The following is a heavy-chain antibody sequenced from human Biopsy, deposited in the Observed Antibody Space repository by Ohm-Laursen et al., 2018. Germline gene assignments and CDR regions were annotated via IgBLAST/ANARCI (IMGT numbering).Heavy chain of an antibody. V-gene: IGHV4-31*01. CDR2: IYYSGTT. CDR1: GGSVSSGGFY. D-gene: IGHD4-23*01. CDR3: ARRPYGGTRYWYFDL. Sequence: TLSLTCTVSGGSVSSGGFYWSWIRQHPGKGLEWIGYIYYSGTTYYNPSLKSIVTISVDTSKNQFSLKLNSVTAADTAVYYCARRPYGGTRYWYFDLWGRGTLVTVSS. J-gene: IGHJ2*01.